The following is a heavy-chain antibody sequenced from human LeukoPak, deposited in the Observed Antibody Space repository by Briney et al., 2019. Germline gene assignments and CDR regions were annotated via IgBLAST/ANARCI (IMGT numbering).Heavy chain of an antibody. Sequence: GRSLRLSCAASGFTFENYAMHWVRQAPGKGLEWVSGISWNSGSIAYVDSVKGRFTISRDNSKNTLYLQMNSLRAEDTAVYYCASKSYSSGWYGKDDYYFDYWGQGTLVTVSS. CDR3: ASKSYSSGWYGKDDYYFDY. V-gene: IGHV3-9*01. J-gene: IGHJ4*02. CDR1: GFTFENYA. CDR2: ISWNSGSI. D-gene: IGHD6-19*01.